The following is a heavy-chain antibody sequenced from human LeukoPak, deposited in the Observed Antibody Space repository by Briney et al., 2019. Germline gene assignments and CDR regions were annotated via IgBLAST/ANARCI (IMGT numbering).Heavy chain of an antibody. D-gene: IGHD2-8*02. J-gene: IGHJ6*02. V-gene: IGHV3-74*01. CDR1: GFTFSSYW. Sequence: GGSLRLSCAASGFTFSSYWMHWVRQAPGKGLVWVSRLISEGSSASYADSVKGRFTISRDNTKNILYLQMNSLRAEDTAVYYCVRDSRYCPDVWGQGTTVTVSS. CDR2: LISEGSSA. CDR3: VRDSRYCPDV.